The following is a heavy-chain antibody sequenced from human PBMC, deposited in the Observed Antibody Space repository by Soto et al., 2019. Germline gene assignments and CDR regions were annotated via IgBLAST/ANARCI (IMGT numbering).Heavy chain of an antibody. D-gene: IGHD6-19*01. CDR3: ARGVAVAGTIYYYGMDV. J-gene: IGHJ6*02. V-gene: IGHV1-69*02. Sequence: QVQLVQSGAEVKKPGSSVKVSCKASGGTFSSYTISWVRQAPGQGLEWMGRIIPILGIANYAQKFQGRVTITADKSTSTAYMELGSLRSEDTAVYYCARGVAVAGTIYYYGMDVWGQGTTVTVCS. CDR2: IIPILGIA. CDR1: GGTFSSYT.